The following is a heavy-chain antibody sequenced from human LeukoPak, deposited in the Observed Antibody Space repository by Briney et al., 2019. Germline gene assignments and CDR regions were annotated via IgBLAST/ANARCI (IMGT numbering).Heavy chain of an antibody. D-gene: IGHD2-2*01. Sequence: GRSLRLSCAASGFTFDDYAMHWVRQAPGKGLEWVSGISWNSGSIGYADSVKGRFTISRDNAKNSLYLQMNSLRAEDTALYYCAIGPCSSTSCFTEFDYWGQGTLVTVSS. J-gene: IGHJ4*02. CDR1: GFTFDDYA. V-gene: IGHV3-9*01. CDR3: AIGPCSSTSCFTEFDY. CDR2: ISWNSGSI.